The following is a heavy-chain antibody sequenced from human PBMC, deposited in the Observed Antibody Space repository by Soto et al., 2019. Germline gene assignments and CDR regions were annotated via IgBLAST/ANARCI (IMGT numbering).Heavy chain of an antibody. D-gene: IGHD3-16*01. V-gene: IGHV1-3*01. CDR3: ATAAYVWDAFDI. Sequence: GSSVKSSSKVSGNTFTGIARHWVRPAPGQRREWMGWINAGNGNTKYSQKFQGRVTITRDTSASTAYMELSSLRSEDTAVYYCATAAYVWDAFDIWGQGTMVTVSS. J-gene: IGHJ3*02. CDR1: GNTFTGIA. CDR2: INAGNGNT.